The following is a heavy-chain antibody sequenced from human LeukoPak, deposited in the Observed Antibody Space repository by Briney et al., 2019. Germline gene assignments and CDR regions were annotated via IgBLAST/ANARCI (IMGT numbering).Heavy chain of an antibody. D-gene: IGHD3-22*01. Sequence: PSETLSLTCTVSGGSISSYYWSWIRQPPGKGLEWIGYIYTSGSTNYNPSLKSRVTISVDTSKNQFSLKLSSVTAADTAVYYCAGGSDLGTMIEGLFDPGGQGTLVTVSS. J-gene: IGHJ5*02. CDR1: GGSISSYY. CDR2: IYTSGST. V-gene: IGHV4-4*09. CDR3: AGGSDLGTMIEGLFDP.